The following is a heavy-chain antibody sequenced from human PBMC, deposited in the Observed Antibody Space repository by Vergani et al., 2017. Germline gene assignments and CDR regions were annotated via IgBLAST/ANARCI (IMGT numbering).Heavy chain of an antibody. J-gene: IGHJ4*02. Sequence: VQLVESGGGLVKPGGSLRLSCAASGFTFSSYSMSWVRQAPGKGLEWVSVIYSGGSTYYADPVKGRFTISRDNSKNTLYLQMNSLRAEDTAVFYCASGYCSGGSCYGGASYFDYWGQGTLVTVSS. V-gene: IGHV3-66*01. D-gene: IGHD2-15*01. CDR2: IYSGGST. CDR3: ASGYCSGGSCYGGASYFDY. CDR1: GFTFSSYS.